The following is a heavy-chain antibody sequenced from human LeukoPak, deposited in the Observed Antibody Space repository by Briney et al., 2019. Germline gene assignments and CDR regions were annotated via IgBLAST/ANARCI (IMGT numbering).Heavy chain of an antibody. Sequence: PGRSLRLSCAASGFTFSSYAMHWVRQAPGKGLEWVAVISYDGSNKYYADSVKGRFTISRDNSKNTLYLQMNSLRAEDTAVYYCAKEGSMVRGVIFHWFDPWGQGTLVTVSS. CDR1: GFTFSSYA. CDR2: ISYDGSNK. D-gene: IGHD3-10*01. J-gene: IGHJ5*02. V-gene: IGHV3-30*04. CDR3: AKEGSMVRGVIFHWFDP.